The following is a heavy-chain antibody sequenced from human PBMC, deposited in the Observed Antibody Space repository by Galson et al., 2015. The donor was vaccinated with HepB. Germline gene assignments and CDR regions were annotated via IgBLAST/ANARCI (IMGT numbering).Heavy chain of an antibody. CDR1: GFTFSSYG. CDR2: IWYDGSNK. V-gene: IGHV3-33*01. Sequence: SLRLSCAASGFTFSSYGMHWVRQAPGKGLEWVAVIWYDGSNKYYADSVKGRFTISRDNSKNTLYLQMNSLRAEDTAVYYCARDREYCSSTSCYLSYYMDVWGKGTTVTVSS. D-gene: IGHD2-2*01. J-gene: IGHJ6*03. CDR3: ARDREYCSSTSCYLSYYMDV.